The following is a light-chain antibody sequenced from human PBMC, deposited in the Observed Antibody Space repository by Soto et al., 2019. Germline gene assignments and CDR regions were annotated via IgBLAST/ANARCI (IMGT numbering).Light chain of an antibody. CDR3: QPRHSTTLT. J-gene: IGKJ1*01. Sequence: DIQRTQAPSALSASVGDRVTITCRASQTITNYLNWYQQKLGEAPKLLMFVAYSLQNGVPSRFTGSGSGTEFTLTISSLHPEYLATYHCQPRHSTTLTFGQGNKVEIE. CDR2: VAY. V-gene: IGKV1-39*01. CDR1: QTITNY.